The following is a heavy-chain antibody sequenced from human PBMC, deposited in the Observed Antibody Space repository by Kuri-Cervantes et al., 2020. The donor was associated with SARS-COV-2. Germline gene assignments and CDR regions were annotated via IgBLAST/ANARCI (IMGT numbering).Heavy chain of an antibody. D-gene: IGHD3-10*01. J-gene: IGHJ5*02. CDR3: AREDLWFGDGFDP. CDR1: GFTFSAYT. V-gene: IGHV3-21*01. Sequence: GESLKISCVASGFTFSAYTLNWVRQAPGKGLEWVSSITRSSVYISYADSLKGRFTISRDNAKNSLYLQMNSLRAEDTAVYYCAREDLWFGDGFDPWGQGTLVTVSS. CDR2: ITRSSVYI.